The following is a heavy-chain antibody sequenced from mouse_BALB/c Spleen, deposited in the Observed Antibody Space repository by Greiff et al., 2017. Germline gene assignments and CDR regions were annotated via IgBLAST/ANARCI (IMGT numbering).Heavy chain of an antibody. Sequence: EVKLMESGGGLVQPGGSRKLSCAASGFTFSSFGMHWVRQAPEKGLEWVAYISSGSSTIYYADTVKGRFTISRDNPKNTLFLQMTSLRSEDTAMYYCARGDGNYGFAYWGQGTLVTVSA. V-gene: IGHV5-17*02. CDR2: ISSGSSTI. D-gene: IGHD2-1*01. CDR1: GFTFSSFG. J-gene: IGHJ3*01. CDR3: ARGDGNYGFAY.